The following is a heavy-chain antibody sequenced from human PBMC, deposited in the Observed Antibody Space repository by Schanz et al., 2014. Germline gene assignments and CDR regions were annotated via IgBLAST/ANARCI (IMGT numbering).Heavy chain of an antibody. CDR3: AKDHAGSDILTALGN. V-gene: IGHV3-23*01. CDR1: GFTFTNYA. J-gene: IGHJ4*02. CDR2: ISGSGGST. D-gene: IGHD3-9*01. Sequence: DVQLLESGGGLVQPGESLRLSCAASGFTFTNYAMTWVRQAPGKGLEWVSGISGSGGSTYDADSVKGRFTISRDNSKNTLYLQMNSLRAEDTAVYYCAKDHAGSDILTALGNWGQGTLVNDSS.